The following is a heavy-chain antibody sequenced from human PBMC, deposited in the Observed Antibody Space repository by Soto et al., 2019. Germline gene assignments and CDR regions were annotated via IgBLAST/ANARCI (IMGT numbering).Heavy chain of an antibody. J-gene: IGHJ5*02. D-gene: IGHD2-2*03. CDR1: GYTFTSYG. CDR3: ARVGMDIVVVPAAMGHWFDP. Sequence: ASVKVSCKASGYTFTSYGISWLRQAPGQGLEWMGWISAYNGNTNYAQKLQGRVTMTTDTSTSTAYMELRSLRSDDTAVYYCARVGMDIVVVPAAMGHWFDPWGQGTLVTVSS. V-gene: IGHV1-18*04. CDR2: ISAYNGNT.